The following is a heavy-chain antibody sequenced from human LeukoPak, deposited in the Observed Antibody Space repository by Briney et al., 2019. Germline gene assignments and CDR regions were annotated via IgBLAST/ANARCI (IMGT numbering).Heavy chain of an antibody. CDR1: GFTFSSYA. D-gene: IGHD2-2*01. J-gene: IGHJ4*02. V-gene: IGHV3-23*01. Sequence: PGGSLRLSCAASGFTFSSYAMSWVRQAPGKGLEWVSIISGSGGSTNYADSVKGRFTISRDNSKNTLYLQMNSLRAEDTAVYYCARSRTSSWTGGGYFDYWGQGTLVTVSS. CDR3: ARSRTSSWTGGGYFDY. CDR2: ISGSGGST.